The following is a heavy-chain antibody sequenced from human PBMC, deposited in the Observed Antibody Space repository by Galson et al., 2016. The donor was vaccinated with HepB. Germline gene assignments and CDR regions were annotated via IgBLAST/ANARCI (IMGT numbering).Heavy chain of an antibody. CDR2: IIPIFVTP. CDR3: ALNYQYGLDV. Sequence: SVKVSCKASGDAFSSYAFTWVRQAPGQGLEWMGGIIPIFVTPHHAQKFRGRVAITADESTSTAYMELSSLTSEDTAVYYCALNYQYGLDVWGQGTTVIVS. J-gene: IGHJ6*02. CDR1: GDAFSSYA. V-gene: IGHV1-69*13.